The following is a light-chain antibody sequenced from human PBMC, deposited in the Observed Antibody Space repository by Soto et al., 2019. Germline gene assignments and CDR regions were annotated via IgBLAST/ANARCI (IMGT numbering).Light chain of an antibody. V-gene: IGKV1-5*01. J-gene: IGKJ1*01. CDR2: DVS. CDR1: QSINNW. Sequence: DIQMTQSPSTLSASVGDRVAITCRASQSINNWLAWYQQKPGKAPKLLIYDVSNLESGVPSRFSGSRSGTEFDLTVSSLQPDDFATHHCQQYKNYPWTFGQGTKVEIK. CDR3: QQYKNYPWT.